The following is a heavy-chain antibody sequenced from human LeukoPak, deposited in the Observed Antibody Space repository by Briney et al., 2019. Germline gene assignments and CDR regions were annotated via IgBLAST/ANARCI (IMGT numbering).Heavy chain of an antibody. CDR1: GFTFSSFW. J-gene: IGHJ5*02. CDR2: ISGSGTET. V-gene: IGHV3-23*01. CDR3: AKGGPFSTSSQKYFDA. D-gene: IGHD6-6*01. Sequence: GGSLRLSCAPSGFTFSSFWMSWVPQAPGKGRRGFSSISGSGTETDYADSVKGRFTISRDNSKSIMYLQMNSLRDEDTAVFYCAKGGPFSTSSQKYFDAWGLGSLVTVS.